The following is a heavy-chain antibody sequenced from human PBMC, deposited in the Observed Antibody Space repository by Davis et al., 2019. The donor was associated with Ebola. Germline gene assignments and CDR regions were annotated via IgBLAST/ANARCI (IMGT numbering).Heavy chain of an antibody. D-gene: IGHD5-18*01. Sequence: GESLKISCATSGFTFSTYGMSWVRQAPGKGLEWVSGISGSNTYYADSVKGRFTISKDNSKNTLYLQMNSLRGEDTAMYYCARDLNGYSYSWGYWGQGALVTVSS. J-gene: IGHJ4*02. CDR1: GFTFSTYG. CDR2: ISGSNT. CDR3: ARDLNGYSYSWGY. V-gene: IGHV3-23*01.